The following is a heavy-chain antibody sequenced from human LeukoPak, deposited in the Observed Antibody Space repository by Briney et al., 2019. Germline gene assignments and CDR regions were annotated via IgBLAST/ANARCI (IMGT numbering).Heavy chain of an antibody. CDR1: GFTFSSYS. J-gene: IGHJ4*02. Sequence: GGSLRLSCAASGFTFSSYSMNWVRQAPGKGLEWVSSISSSSSYIYYADSVKGRFTISRDNAKNSLYLQMNSLRAEDTAVYFCAKRGVVIRVILVGFHKEAYYFDSWGQGVLVTVSS. CDR2: ISSSSSYI. D-gene: IGHD3-22*01. V-gene: IGHV3-21*01. CDR3: AKRGVVIRVILVGFHKEAYYFDS.